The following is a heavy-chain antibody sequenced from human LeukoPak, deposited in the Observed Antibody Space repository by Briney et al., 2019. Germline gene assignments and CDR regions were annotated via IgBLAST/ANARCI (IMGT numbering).Heavy chain of an antibody. CDR2: ISSTGGTA. D-gene: IGHD6-13*01. V-gene: IGHV3-23*01. CDR1: GFTFSSFG. Sequence: PAGTLRLSCAASGFTFSSFGMSWVRQPPGRGLEWVSAISSTGGTAYYADSVKGRFTISRDNSKNTLYLQMNSLRAEDTAVYYCAKDASSSWYPYYFDYWGQGTLVTVSS. J-gene: IGHJ4*02. CDR3: AKDASSSWYPYYFDY.